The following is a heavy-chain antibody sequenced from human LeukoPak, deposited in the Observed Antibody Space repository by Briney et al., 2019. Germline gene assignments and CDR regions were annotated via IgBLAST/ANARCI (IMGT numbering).Heavy chain of an antibody. CDR1: GGSISSGSYY. V-gene: IGHV4-61*02. Sequence: SQTLSLTCTVSGGSISSGSYYWSWIRQPAGKGLEWIGRIYTSGSTNYNPSLKSRVTISVDTSKNQFSLKLSSVTAADTAVYYCAREVLRFLEWLPDTWGQGTMVTVSS. CDR3: AREVLRFLEWLPDT. CDR2: IYTSGST. D-gene: IGHD3-3*01. J-gene: IGHJ3*02.